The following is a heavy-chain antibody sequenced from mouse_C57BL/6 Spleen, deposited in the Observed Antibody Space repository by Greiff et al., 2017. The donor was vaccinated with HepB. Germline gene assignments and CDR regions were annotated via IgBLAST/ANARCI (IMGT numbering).Heavy chain of an antibody. CDR1: GYTFTSYW. V-gene: IGHV1-61*01. Sequence: VKLQQPGAELVRPGSSVKLSCKASGYTFTSYWMDWVKQRPGQGLEWIGNIYPSDSETHYNQKFKDKATLTVDKSSSTAYMQLSSLTSEDSAVYYCARVDGYYPPYWGQGTSVTVSS. CDR2: IYPSDSET. J-gene: IGHJ4*01. CDR3: ARVDGYYPPY. D-gene: IGHD2-3*01.